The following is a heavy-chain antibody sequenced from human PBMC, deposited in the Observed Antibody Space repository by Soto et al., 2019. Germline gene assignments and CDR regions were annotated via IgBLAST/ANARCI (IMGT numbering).Heavy chain of an antibody. CDR3: ARQNDTYYYDSSGYFRSGYGMGV. J-gene: IGHJ6*02. Sequence: PGESLKISCETSGYSFTNFWISWVRQMPWKGLEWMGRIDPSDSYTNYSPSFQGHVTLSADESINTAYLQWSSLKASDTAMYYCARQNDTYYYDSSGYFRSGYGMGVWGQGTTVTVSS. CDR2: IDPSDSYT. V-gene: IGHV5-10-1*01. CDR1: GYSFTNFW. D-gene: IGHD3-22*01.